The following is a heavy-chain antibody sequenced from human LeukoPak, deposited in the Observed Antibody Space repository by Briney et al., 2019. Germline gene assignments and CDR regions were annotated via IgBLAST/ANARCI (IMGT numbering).Heavy chain of an antibody. Sequence: ASVKVSCKASGYTFSGYYMHWVRQAPGQGLEWMGWINPDSGGTNYGQNFQGRVTMTRDTAINTAYMELSRLRSDDTAVYYCARERFYSSGSKSNRVDYWGQGTLVTVSS. J-gene: IGHJ4*02. CDR2: INPDSGGT. CDR3: ARERFYSSGSKSNRVDY. V-gene: IGHV1-2*02. D-gene: IGHD6-19*01. CDR1: GYTFSGYY.